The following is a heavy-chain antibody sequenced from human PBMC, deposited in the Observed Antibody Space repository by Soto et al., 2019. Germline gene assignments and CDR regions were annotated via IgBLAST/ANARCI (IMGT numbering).Heavy chain of an antibody. Sequence: PGGSLRLSCATSGITFRSYWMTWVRQAPGKGPEWVANIKPDGSEKQYVDSVKGRFTVSRDNAKKSLDLQMNSLRVEDTAVYYCARAEDYDFWSGPPKYFDNWGQGTQVTVSS. V-gene: IGHV3-7*03. CDR3: ARAEDYDFWSGPPKYFDN. CDR1: GITFRSYW. D-gene: IGHD3-3*01. J-gene: IGHJ4*02. CDR2: IKPDGSEK.